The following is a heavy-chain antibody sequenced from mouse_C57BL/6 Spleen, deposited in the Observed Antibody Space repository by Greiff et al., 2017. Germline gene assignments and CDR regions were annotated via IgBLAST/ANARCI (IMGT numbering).Heavy chain of an antibody. Sequence: VKVVESGAELVKPGASVKISCKASGYAFSSYWMNWVKQRPGKGLEWIGQIYPGDGDTNYNGKFKGKATLTADKSSSTAYMQLSSLSSEDSAVYFCAHYYGSSGYAMDYWGQGTSVTVSS. CDR1: GYAFSSYW. V-gene: IGHV1-80*01. J-gene: IGHJ4*01. D-gene: IGHD1-1*01. CDR3: AHYYGSSGYAMDY. CDR2: IYPGDGDT.